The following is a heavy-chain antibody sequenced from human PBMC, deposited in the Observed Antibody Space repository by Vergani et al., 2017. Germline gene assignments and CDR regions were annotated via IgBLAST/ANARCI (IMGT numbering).Heavy chain of an antibody. J-gene: IGHJ5*02. Sequence: QVQLQESGPGLVKPSETLSLTCTVSGSALKDFYWSWFPPPPGKGLEWIGYVFYTGSTTYHPSPQSRFNITVETANNPFSLRMTSLTAAETALYYCAWDRDLDCRSTTSWHNWFDPWVQGSLVTVSS. V-gene: IGHV4-59*01. CDR3: AWDRDLDCRSTTSWHNWFDP. CDR1: GSALKDFY. CDR2: VFYTGST. D-gene: IGHD2/OR15-2a*01.